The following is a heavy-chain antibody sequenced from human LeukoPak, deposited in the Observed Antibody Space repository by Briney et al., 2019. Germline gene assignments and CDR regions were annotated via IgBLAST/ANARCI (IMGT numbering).Heavy chain of an antibody. V-gene: IGHV4-34*01. CDR1: GGSFSGYY. CDR2: INHSGST. CDR3: ARKTMIVVVNWFDP. D-gene: IGHD3-22*01. J-gene: IGHJ5*02. Sequence: PSETLSLTCAVYGGSFSGYYWSWIRRPPGKGLEWIGEINHSGSTNYNPSLKSRVTISVDTSKNQFSLKLSSVTAADTAVYYCARKTMIVVVNWFDPWGQGTLVTVSS.